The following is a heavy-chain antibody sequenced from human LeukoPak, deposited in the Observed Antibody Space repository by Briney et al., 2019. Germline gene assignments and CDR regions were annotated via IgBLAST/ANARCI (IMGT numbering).Heavy chain of an antibody. V-gene: IGHV4-34*01. J-gene: IGHJ4*02. CDR1: GGSFSSYY. CDR3: ARRMYGYDLAFDY. CDR2: INHSGST. D-gene: IGHD5-12*01. Sequence: SETLSLTCAVYGGSFSSYYWSWIRQPPGKGLEWIGDINHSGSTNYNPSLKSRVTISVDTSKNQFSLKLSSVTAADTAVYYCARRMYGYDLAFDYWGQGTLVTVSS.